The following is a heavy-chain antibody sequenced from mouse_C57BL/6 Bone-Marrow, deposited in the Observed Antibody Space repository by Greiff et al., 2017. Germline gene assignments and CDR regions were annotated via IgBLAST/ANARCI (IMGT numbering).Heavy chain of an antibody. CDR2: IDPENGDT. Sequence: EVQLVESGAELVRPGASVKLSCTASGFNIKDDYMHWVKQRPEQGLEWIGWIDPENGDTEYASKFQGKATITADTSSNTAYLQLSSLTSEDTAIYYCTTVVHYWGQGTTLTVSS. V-gene: IGHV14-4*01. J-gene: IGHJ2*01. D-gene: IGHD1-1*01. CDR3: TTVVHY. CDR1: GFNIKDDY.